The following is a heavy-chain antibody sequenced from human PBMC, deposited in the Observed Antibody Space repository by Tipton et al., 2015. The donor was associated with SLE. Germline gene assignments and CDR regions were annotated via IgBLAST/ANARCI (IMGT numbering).Heavy chain of an antibody. CDR1: GYTFTDYS. CDR2: INTNTGTQ. D-gene: IGHD2-15*01. J-gene: IGHJ4*02. Sequence: QLVQSGSELKKPGASVKVSCKASGYTFTDYSMTWLRQAPGQGLEWLEWINTNTGTQTYAQGFTGRFVFSLDTSVSTAYLQITSLKPEDTAIYYCARDRSYSGHGDWGQGTLVTVSS. CDR3: ARDRSYSGHGD. V-gene: IGHV7-4-1*02.